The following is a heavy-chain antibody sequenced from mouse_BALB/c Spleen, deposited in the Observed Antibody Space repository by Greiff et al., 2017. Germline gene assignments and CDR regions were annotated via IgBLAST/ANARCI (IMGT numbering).Heavy chain of an antibody. V-gene: IGHV5-6*01. J-gene: IGHJ4*01. CDR1: GFTFSSYG. D-gene: IGHD2-3*01. Sequence: EVMLVESGGDLVKPGGSLKLSCAASGFTFSSYGMSWVRQTPDKRLEWVATISSGGSYTYYPDSVKGRFTISRDNAKNTLYLQMSSLKSEDTAMYYCARHDDGYYYYAMDYWGQGTSVTVSS. CDR3: ARHDDGYYYYAMDY. CDR2: ISSGGSYT.